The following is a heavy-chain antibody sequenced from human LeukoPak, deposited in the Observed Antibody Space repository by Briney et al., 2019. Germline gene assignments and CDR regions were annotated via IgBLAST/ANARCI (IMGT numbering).Heavy chain of an antibody. J-gene: IGHJ5*02. Sequence: GGSLSLSCAASGFTFSNYWMHWVRQAPEKGLVWVSRINSDGINTSYADSVKGRFTISRDNAKNTLNLQMNSLRAEDTAVYYCARDLGQYYDTSDNWFDPWGQGTLVTVSS. CDR2: INSDGINT. D-gene: IGHD3-22*01. V-gene: IGHV3-74*01. CDR3: ARDLGQYYDTSDNWFDP. CDR1: GFTFSNYW.